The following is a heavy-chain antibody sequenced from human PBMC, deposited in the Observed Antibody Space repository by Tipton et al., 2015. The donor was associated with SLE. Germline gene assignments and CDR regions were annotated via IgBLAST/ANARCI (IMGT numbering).Heavy chain of an antibody. Sequence: LRLSCSASGFTFSSYAMHWIRQPPGKGLEWIGEINHSGSTNYNPSLKSRVTISVDTSKNQFSLKLSSVTAADTAVYYCARVESGWYQVKRRKAFDIWGQGTMVTVSS. CDR3: ARVESGWYQVKRRKAFDI. CDR2: INHSGST. V-gene: IGHV4-34*01. J-gene: IGHJ3*02. CDR1: GFTFSSYA. D-gene: IGHD6-19*01.